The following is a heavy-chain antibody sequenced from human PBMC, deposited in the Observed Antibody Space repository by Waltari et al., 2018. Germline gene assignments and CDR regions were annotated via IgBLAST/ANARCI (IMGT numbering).Heavy chain of an antibody. CDR3: ARGERYSSSWNY. V-gene: IGHV1-69*15. D-gene: IGHD6-13*01. J-gene: IGHJ4*02. Sequence: QVQLVQSGAEVKKPGSSVKVSCKASGGTFSSYAISWVRQAPGQGLEWMGMIIPIFVTANSSQEFQGRVPLTADESTSTAYMELSILRAEDTAVYYCARGERYSSSWNYWGQGTLVTVSS. CDR1: GGTFSSYA. CDR2: IIPIFVTA.